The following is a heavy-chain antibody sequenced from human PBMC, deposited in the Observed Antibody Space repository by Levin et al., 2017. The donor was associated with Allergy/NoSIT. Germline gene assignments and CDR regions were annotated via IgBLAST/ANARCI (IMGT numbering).Heavy chain of an antibody. CDR3: ARGGYGYNLFDY. J-gene: IGHJ4*02. CDR2: ISSDGRTI. CDR1: GFTFSDYY. D-gene: IGHD5-18*01. V-gene: IGHV3-11*01. Sequence: GESLKISCAASGFTFSDYYMSWIRQAPGKGLEWVSYISSDGRTIYYADSVKGRFTISRDNARKSFFLQMNSLRAEETAIYYCARGGYGYNLFDYWGQGILVTVSS.